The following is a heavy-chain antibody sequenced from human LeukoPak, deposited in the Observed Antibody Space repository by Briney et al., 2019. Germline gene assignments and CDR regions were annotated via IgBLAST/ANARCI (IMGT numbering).Heavy chain of an antibody. J-gene: IGHJ4*02. Sequence: GASVKVSCKASGYTFTSYDINWVRQATGQGLEWMGWISAYNGNTNYAQKLQGRVTMTTDTSTSTAYMELRSLRSDDTAVYYCARDNSPCSGGSCYSTYWGQGTLVTVSS. D-gene: IGHD2-15*01. CDR2: ISAYNGNT. V-gene: IGHV1-18*01. CDR1: GYTFTSYD. CDR3: ARDNSPCSGGSCYSTY.